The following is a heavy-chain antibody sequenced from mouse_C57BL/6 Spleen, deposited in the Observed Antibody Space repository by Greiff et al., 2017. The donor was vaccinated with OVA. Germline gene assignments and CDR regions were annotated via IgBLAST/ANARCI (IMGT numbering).Heavy chain of an antibody. V-gene: IGHV1-5*01. CDR2: IYPGNSDT. D-gene: IGHD2-5*01. CDR3: TRGDYSNYRFAY. CDR1: GYTFTSYW. Sequence: SGTVLARPGASVKMSCKTSGYTFTSYWMHWVKQRPGQGLEWIGAIYPGNSDTSYNQKFKGKAKLTAVTSASTAYMELSSLTNEDSAVYYCTRGDYSNYRFAYWGQGTLVTVSA. J-gene: IGHJ3*01.